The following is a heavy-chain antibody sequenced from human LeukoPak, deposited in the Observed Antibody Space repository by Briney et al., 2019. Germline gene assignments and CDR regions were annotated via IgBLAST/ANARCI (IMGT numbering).Heavy chain of an antibody. J-gene: IGHJ4*02. CDR1: GGSISSYY. CDR2: IYYSGST. V-gene: IGHV4-59*01. CDR3: ARTPYYYDSSGYYSFPSYYFDY. D-gene: IGHD3-22*01. Sequence: SETLSLTCTVSGGSISSYYWSWIRQPPGKGLEWIGYIYYSGSTNYNPSLKSRVTISVDTSKNQFSLKLSSVTAADTAVYYCARTPYYYDSSGYYSFPSYYFDYWGRGTLVTVSS.